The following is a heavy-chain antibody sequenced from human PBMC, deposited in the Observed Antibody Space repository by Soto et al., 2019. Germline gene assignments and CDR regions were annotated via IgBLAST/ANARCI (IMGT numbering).Heavy chain of an antibody. D-gene: IGHD3-16*01. CDR1: GGTFRDHG. CDR2: FITILGTT. J-gene: IGHJ4*02. CDR3: ARALLRLGELSFGSFDY. V-gene: IGHV1-69*01. Sequence: QVHLVQSGAEVRKPGSSVKVSCKASGGTFRDHGINWVRQAPGQGLEWVGAFITILGTTNYAPKFQGRVTITADESTSTAYMQLSSLRSEDSAIYFCARALLRLGELSFGSFDYWGQGTLVTVSS.